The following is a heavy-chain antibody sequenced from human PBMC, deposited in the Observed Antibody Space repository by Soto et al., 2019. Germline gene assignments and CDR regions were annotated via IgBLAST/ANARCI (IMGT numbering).Heavy chain of an antibody. CDR3: ASEYCSGGSCGGYGMDV. D-gene: IGHD2-15*01. J-gene: IGHJ6*02. CDR1: GYTFTSYG. V-gene: IGHV1-18*01. Sequence: QVQLVQSGAEVKKPGASVKVSCKASGYTFTSYGISWVRQAPGQGLEWMGWISAYNGNTNYARKLQGRVTMTTDTSTSTAYMELRSLRSDDTAVYYCASEYCSGGSCGGYGMDVWGQGTTVTVSS. CDR2: ISAYNGNT.